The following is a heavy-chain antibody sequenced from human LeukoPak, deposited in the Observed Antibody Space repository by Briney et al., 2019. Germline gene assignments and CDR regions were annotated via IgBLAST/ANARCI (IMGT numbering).Heavy chain of an antibody. Sequence: SETLSLTSAVYGGSFSGYYWSWIRQPPGKGVEWIGEINHSGSTNYNPSLKSRVTISVDTSKNQFSLKLSSVTAADTAVYYCARAESSTSCYDYWGQGTLVTVSS. CDR2: INHSGST. J-gene: IGHJ4*02. CDR3: ARAESSTSCYDY. D-gene: IGHD2-2*01. V-gene: IGHV4-34*01. CDR1: GGSFSGYY.